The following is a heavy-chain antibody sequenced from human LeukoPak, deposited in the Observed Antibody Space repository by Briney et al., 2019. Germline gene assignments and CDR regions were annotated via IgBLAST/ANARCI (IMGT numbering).Heavy chain of an antibody. V-gene: IGHV4-31*03. D-gene: IGHD6-19*01. CDR1: GGSISSGGYC. CDR3: ARLAVADPFDY. J-gene: IGHJ4*02. Sequence: SETLSLTCTVSGGSISSGGYCWSWIRQHPGKGLEWIGYIYYSGSTYYNPSLKSRVTISVDTSKNQFSLKLSSVTAADTAVYYCARLAVADPFDYWGQGTLVTVSS. CDR2: IYYSGST.